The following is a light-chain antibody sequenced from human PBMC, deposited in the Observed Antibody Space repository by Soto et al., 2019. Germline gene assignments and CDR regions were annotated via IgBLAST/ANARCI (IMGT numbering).Light chain of an antibody. CDR3: QQYTNWPPLT. J-gene: IGKJ4*01. CDR1: QSVHSD. Sequence: EIVMTQSPATLSVSPGEGATLSCRASQSVHSDLAWYQQKPGQAPRLLIYDASTRATGIPARFSGSGSGTEFTITISSLQSEDFAVYYCQQYTNWPPLTFGGGTKVEI. CDR2: DAS. V-gene: IGKV3-15*01.